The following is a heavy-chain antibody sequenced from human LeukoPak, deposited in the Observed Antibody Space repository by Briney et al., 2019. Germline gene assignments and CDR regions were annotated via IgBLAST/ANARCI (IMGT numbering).Heavy chain of an antibody. D-gene: IGHD3-10*01. V-gene: IGHV3-23*01. Sequence: GGSLRLSCSASGFTFNSYAMSWVRQAPGKGLEWVSTISDSGAYTYYADSVEGRFTISRDNSKNTLYLQMNSLRVEDTAVYYCAKGSGSHSGNYYAYWGQGTLVTVSS. CDR2: ISDSGAYT. J-gene: IGHJ4*02. CDR1: GFTFNSYA. CDR3: AKGSGSHSGNYYAY.